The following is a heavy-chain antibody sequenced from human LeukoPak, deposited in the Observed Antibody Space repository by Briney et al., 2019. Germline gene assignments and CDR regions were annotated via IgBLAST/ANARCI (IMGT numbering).Heavy chain of an antibody. CDR2: INAGSGNT. V-gene: IGHV1-3*01. J-gene: IGHJ6*02. Sequence: ASVKVSCKASGYTFTSYAMHWVRQAPGQRLEWMGWINAGSGNTKYSQKFQGRVTITRDTSASTAYMELSSLRSEDTAVYYCARDIVVVPAAISQSYYYGMDVWGQGTTVTVSS. CDR1: GYTFTSYA. D-gene: IGHD2-2*01. CDR3: ARDIVVVPAAISQSYYYGMDV.